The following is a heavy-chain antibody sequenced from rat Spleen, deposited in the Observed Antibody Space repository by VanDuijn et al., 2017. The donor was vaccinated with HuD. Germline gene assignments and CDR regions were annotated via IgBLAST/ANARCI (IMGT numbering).Heavy chain of an antibody. V-gene: IGHV5-29*01. Sequence: EVQLVESGGGLVQPGRSLKLSCAASGFNLSNYAMAWVRQAPMTGLEWVATIRLDGTITYHRDSVKGRFTISRDNAKSALYLQMDSLRSEDTATYYCARAPPYYGFDYWGQGVMVTVSS. CDR2: IRLDGTIT. J-gene: IGHJ2*01. CDR1: GFNLSNYA. CDR3: ARAPPYYGFDY. D-gene: IGHD1-1*01.